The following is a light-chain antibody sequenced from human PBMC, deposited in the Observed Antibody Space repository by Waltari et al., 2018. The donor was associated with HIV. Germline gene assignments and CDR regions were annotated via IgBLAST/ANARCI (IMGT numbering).Light chain of an antibody. Sequence: SYELTQPPSVSVSPGQTARITCSGDELPKQYAYWYQQKPGQAPILVIYKDNERPSGIPERFSGSSSGTIVTLTISGVQAEDEADYYCQSADNSGTWVFGGGTKLTVL. CDR1: ELPKQY. CDR2: KDN. CDR3: QSADNSGTWV. J-gene: IGLJ3*02. V-gene: IGLV3-25*03.